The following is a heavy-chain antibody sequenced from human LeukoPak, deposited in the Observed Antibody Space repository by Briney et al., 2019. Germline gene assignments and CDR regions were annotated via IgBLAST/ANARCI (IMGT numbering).Heavy chain of an antibody. D-gene: IGHD5-18*01. Sequence: PGRSLRLSCAASGFTFSSYAMHWVRQAPGKGLEWVAVISYDGSNKYYADSVEGRFTISRDNSKNTLYLQMNSLRAEDTAVYYCARDGPLAMDNWFDPWGQGTLVTVSS. CDR3: ARDGPLAMDNWFDP. CDR2: ISYDGSNK. CDR1: GFTFSSYA. J-gene: IGHJ5*02. V-gene: IGHV3-30-3*01.